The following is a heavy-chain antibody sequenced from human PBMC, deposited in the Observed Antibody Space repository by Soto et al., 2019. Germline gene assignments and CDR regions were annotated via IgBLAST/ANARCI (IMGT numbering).Heavy chain of an antibody. V-gene: IGHV1-2*02. CDR2: LAPTTGRT. Sequence: QVHLVQSGAEVKSPGASVKVSCKASGYIFSAYYLHWVRHAPGQGLEWMGWLAPTTGRTNYAPKLKGRVTTPTHTSLSTAYMSLSRLTSDDSAVYYCGRDGVQIVSPDLGHWLAPWGQGTLVTVSS. CDR1: GYIFSAYY. J-gene: IGHJ5*02. CDR3: GRDGVQIVSPDLGHWLAP. D-gene: IGHD1-26*01.